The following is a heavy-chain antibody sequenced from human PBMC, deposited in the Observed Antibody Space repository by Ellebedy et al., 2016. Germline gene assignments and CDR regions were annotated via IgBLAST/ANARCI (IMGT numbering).Heavy chain of an antibody. V-gene: IGHV3-48*04. CDR1: GFTFSTYS. J-gene: IGHJ6*02. D-gene: IGHD2-15*01. CDR2: ISTTSRTT. CDR3: AREKVVAALAYYYYGMDV. Sequence: GESLKISXEASGFTFSTYSMNWVRQAPGKGLEWVSYISTTSRTTLYADSVKGRFTISRDNAKNSLYLQMNSLRAEDTAVYYRAREKVVAALAYYYYGMDVWGQGTTVTVSS.